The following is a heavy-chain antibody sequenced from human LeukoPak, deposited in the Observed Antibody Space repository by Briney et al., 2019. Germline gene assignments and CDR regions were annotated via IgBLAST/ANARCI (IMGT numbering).Heavy chain of an antibody. CDR2: ISGSGGST. D-gene: IGHD3-22*01. Sequence: PGGSLRLSCTGSGFTFSSSGMHWVRQAPGKGLEWVSAISGSGGSTYYADSVKGRFTISRDNSKNTLYLQMNSLRAEDTAVYYCAKSRRYYDDAFDIWGQGTMVTVSS. V-gene: IGHV3-23*01. J-gene: IGHJ3*02. CDR3: AKSRRYYDDAFDI. CDR1: GFTFSSSG.